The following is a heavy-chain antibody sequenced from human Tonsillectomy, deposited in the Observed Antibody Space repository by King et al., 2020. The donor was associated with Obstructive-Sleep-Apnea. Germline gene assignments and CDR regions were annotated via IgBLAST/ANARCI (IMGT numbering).Heavy chain of an antibody. CDR2: IYPGVSDT. Sequence: VQLVESGAEVKKPGESLKMSCKGTGYSFTSYWIGWVRQMPGKGLEWMGIIYPGVSDTRYSPSFQGQVTIAADKSIRTASLQWNRLKASDTAMYYCARQGVAGVTFDIWGQGTMVTVSS. J-gene: IGHJ3*02. D-gene: IGHD6-19*01. CDR3: ARQGVAGVTFDI. V-gene: IGHV5-51*01. CDR1: GYSFTSYW.